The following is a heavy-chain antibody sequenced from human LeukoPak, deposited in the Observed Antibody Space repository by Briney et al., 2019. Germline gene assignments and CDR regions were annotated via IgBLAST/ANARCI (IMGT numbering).Heavy chain of an antibody. CDR1: GGSISSGGYY. Sequence: PSHTLSLTCTVSGGSISSGGYYWSWIRQHPGKGLEWSGYIYYSGSTYYNPSLKSRVTISVDTSKNQFSLKLSSVTAADTAVYYCARSRGQMATTTGMDYYYGMDVWGQGTTVTVS. D-gene: IGHD5-24*01. J-gene: IGHJ6*02. V-gene: IGHV4-31*03. CDR3: ARSRGQMATTTGMDYYYGMDV. CDR2: IYYSGST.